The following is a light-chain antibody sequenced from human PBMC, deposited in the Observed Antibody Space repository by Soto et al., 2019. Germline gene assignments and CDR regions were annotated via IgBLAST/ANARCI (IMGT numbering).Light chain of an antibody. CDR3: LQHNSYPRT. V-gene: IGKV1-17*01. J-gene: IGKJ1*01. CDR1: QSISSC. Sequence: DIQMTQSPSTLSSSMGDRVIITCWASQSISSCLAWYQQKPGKVPKRLIYAASSLQSGVPSRFSGIGSGTEFTLTISSLKTEDFATYDCLQHNSYPRTFCQGTKVDIK. CDR2: AAS.